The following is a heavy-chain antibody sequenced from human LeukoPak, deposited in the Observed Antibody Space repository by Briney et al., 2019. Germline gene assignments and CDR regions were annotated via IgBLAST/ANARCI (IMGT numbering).Heavy chain of an antibody. CDR2: IGTAGDT. J-gene: IGHJ6*02. Sequence: PGGSLRLSCAASGFTFSSYDMHWVRQATGKGLEWVSAIGTAGDTYYPGSVKGRFTISRENPKNSLYLQVNSLRAGDTAVYYCARGLGRNYVLSYYGMDVWGQGTTVTVSS. CDR3: ARGLGRNYVLSYYGMDV. D-gene: IGHD1-7*01. CDR1: GFTFSSYD. V-gene: IGHV3-13*01.